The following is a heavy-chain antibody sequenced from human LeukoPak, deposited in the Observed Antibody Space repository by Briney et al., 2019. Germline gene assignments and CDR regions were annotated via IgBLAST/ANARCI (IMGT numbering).Heavy chain of an antibody. CDR2: ISGSGGST. D-gene: IGHD5-18*01. Sequence: GGSLRLSCAASGFTFNTYAMSWVRQAPGKGLEWVSGISGSGGSTYYADSVKGRFTISRDNSKNTLYLQMNSLRAEDTAVYYCAKSDTAMVTSFEYWGQGTLVTVSS. J-gene: IGHJ4*02. V-gene: IGHV3-23*01. CDR3: AKSDTAMVTSFEY. CDR1: GFTFNTYA.